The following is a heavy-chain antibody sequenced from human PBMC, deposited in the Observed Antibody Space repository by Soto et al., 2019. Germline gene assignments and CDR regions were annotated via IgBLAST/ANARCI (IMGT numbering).Heavy chain of an antibody. CDR3: ARGAYYYDSSGYCDY. V-gene: IGHV1-18*01. CDR1: GYTFTSYG. D-gene: IGHD3-22*01. CDR2: ISAYNGNT. J-gene: IGHJ4*02. Sequence: ASVKVSCKASGYTFTSYGISWVRQAPGQGLEWMGWISAYNGNTNYAQKFQGRVTITADESTSTAYMELSSLRSEDTAVYYCARGAYYYDSSGYCDYWGQGTLVTVSS.